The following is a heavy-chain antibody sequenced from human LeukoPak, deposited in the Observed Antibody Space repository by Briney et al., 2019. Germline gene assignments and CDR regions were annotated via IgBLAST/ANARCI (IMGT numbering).Heavy chain of an antibody. CDR1: GFTFSDYY. J-gene: IGHJ4*02. CDR3: ARAIRGYGAYGGL. CDR2: INGPSSDT. Sequence: GGSLRLSCAASGFTFSDYYMSWIRQAPGKGLEWVSYINGPSSDTTYTDSVRGRFTISRDNAKNSLYLQMNNLRAEDTAVYYCARAIRGYGAYGGLWGQGTLLTVSS. V-gene: IGHV3-11*05. D-gene: IGHD5-12*01.